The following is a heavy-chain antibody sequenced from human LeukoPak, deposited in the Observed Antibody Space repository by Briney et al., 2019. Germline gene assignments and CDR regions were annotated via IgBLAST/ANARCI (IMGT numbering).Heavy chain of an antibody. D-gene: IGHD6-6*01. CDR3: ERVYRQLGAFDY. V-gene: IGHV4-61*02. Sequence: PSETLSLTCTVSGGSISSGSYYWSWIRQPAGKGLEWIGRIYTSGSTNYNPSLKSRVTISVDTSKNQFSLKLSSVTAADTAVYYCERVYRQLGAFDYWGQGTLVTVSS. CDR1: GGSISSGSYY. CDR2: IYTSGST. J-gene: IGHJ4*02.